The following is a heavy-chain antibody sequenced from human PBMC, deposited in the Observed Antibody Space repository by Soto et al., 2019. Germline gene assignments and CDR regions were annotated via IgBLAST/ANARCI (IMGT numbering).Heavy chain of an antibody. CDR2: IIPIFGTA. D-gene: IGHD3-22*01. V-gene: IGHV1-69*01. CDR1: GGTFSSYA. J-gene: IGHJ6*02. Sequence: VKVSCKASGGTFSSYAISWVRQAPGQGLEWMGGIIPIFGTANYAQKFQGRVTITADESTSTAYMELSSLRSEDTAVYYCNRGSYDSSGYYSYYYYYGMDVWGQGTTVTVSS. CDR3: NRGSYDSSGYYSYYYYYGMDV.